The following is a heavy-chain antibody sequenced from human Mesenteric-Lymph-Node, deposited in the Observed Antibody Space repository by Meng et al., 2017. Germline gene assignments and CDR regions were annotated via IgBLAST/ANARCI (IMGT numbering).Heavy chain of an antibody. V-gene: IGHV3-23*01. J-gene: IGHJ4*02. CDR3: AKGGYSFGYNDY. CDR2: ISDNGGRI. D-gene: IGHD5-18*01. Sequence: GGSLRLSCAASGFTFSDYYMSWIRQAPGKGLEWVSVISDNGGRIFYTDSVKGRFTISRDNSKNTLYLQMSSLRAEDTAIYYCAKGGYSFGYNDYWGQGTLVTVSS. CDR1: GFTFSDYY.